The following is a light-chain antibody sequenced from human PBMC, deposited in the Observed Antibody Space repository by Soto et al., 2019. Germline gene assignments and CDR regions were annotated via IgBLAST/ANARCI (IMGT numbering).Light chain of an antibody. J-gene: IGKJ5*01. Sequence: EIGLSNSPGTLSLSKGERATLSCRASQSVSSSYLAWYQQKPGQAPRLLIYGASSRATGIPDRFSGSGSGTEFTLTISSLQSEDFAVYYCQQYYNWPRTFGQGTRLEIK. CDR3: QQYYNWPRT. CDR1: QSVSSSY. V-gene: IGKV3-20*01. CDR2: GAS.